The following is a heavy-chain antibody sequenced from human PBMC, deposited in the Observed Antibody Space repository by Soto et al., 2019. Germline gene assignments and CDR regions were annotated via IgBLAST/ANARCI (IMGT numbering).Heavy chain of an antibody. D-gene: IGHD6-19*01. V-gene: IGHV1-18*01. CDR2: INAYNGNT. J-gene: IGHJ4*02. Sequence: GASVKVSCKASGYTFTTYGISWVRQAPGQGLEWMGWINAYNGNTNYAQKLQGRVTMTTDISTSTAYMELRSLRSDDTAVYYCARDPVAGTYFDYWGQGTLVTVSS. CDR1: GYTFTTYG. CDR3: ARDPVAGTYFDY.